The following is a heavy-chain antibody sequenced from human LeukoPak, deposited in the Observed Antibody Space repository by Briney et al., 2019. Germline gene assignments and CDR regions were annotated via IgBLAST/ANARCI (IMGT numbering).Heavy chain of an antibody. J-gene: IGHJ5*02. D-gene: IGHD3-22*01. V-gene: IGHV4-34*01. CDR2: INHSGST. CDR3: ARDFRYDSSGYYLGWFDP. CDR1: GGSFSGHY. Sequence: SEILSLTCAVYGGSFSGHYWSWIRQPPGKGLEWIGEINHSGSTNYNPSLKSRVTILVDTSKNQFSLKLSSVTAADTAVYYCARDFRYDSSGYYLGWFDPWGQGTLVTVSS.